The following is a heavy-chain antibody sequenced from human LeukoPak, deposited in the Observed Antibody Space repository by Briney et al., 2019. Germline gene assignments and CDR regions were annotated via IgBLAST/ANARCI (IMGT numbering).Heavy chain of an antibody. D-gene: IGHD1-1*01. CDR1: GYSFTTYW. CDR3: ARRPKYNSGGYFDY. CDR2: IYPGDSDT. Sequence: GESLKIFCQGSGYSFTTYWVGWVRQMPGKGVEWMGIIYPGDSDTRYSPSFQGQVTISAGKSTNTAYLQLSSMKASDTAIYYCARRPKYNSGGYFDYWGQGTLVTVSS. V-gene: IGHV5-51*01. J-gene: IGHJ4*02.